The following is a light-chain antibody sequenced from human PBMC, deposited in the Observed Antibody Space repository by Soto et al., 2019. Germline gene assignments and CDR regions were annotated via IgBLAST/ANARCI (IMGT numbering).Light chain of an antibody. CDR3: SSFTTNSRWV. J-gene: IGLJ3*02. CDR1: SSDIGDYNF. Sequence: QSALTQPASVSGSPGQSITISCTGTSSDIGDYNFVSWYQHHPGKAPKLIIYEVTNRPSGVSNRFSGSKSGKTASLTISGLQAKDDADYYCSSFTTNSRWVFGGGTKLTVL. CDR2: EVT. V-gene: IGLV2-14*01.